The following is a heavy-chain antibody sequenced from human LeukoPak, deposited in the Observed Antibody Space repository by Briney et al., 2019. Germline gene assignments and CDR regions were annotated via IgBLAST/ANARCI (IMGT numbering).Heavy chain of an antibody. CDR2: INHSGST. V-gene: IGHV4-34*01. CDR3: ARTPIVGAYYDY. CDR1: GGSFSGYY. J-gene: IGHJ4*02. D-gene: IGHD1-26*01. Sequence: SETLSLTCAVYGGSFSGYYWSWIRQPPGEGLEWIGEINHSGSTNYNPSLKSRVTISVDTSKNQFSLKLSSVTAADTAVYYCARTPIVGAYYDYWGQGTLVTVSS.